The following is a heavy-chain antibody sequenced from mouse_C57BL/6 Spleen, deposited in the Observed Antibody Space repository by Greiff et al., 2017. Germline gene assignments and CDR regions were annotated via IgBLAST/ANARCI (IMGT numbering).Heavy chain of an antibody. V-gene: IGHV1-80*01. CDR1: GYAFSSYW. D-gene: IGHD2-2*01. J-gene: IGHJ3*01. CDR2: IYPGDGDT. CDR3: APYGDDVFWIAY. Sequence: VQLQQSGAELVKPGASVKISCKASGYAFSSYWMNWVKQRPGKGLEWIGQIYPGDGDTNYNGKFKGKATLTADKSSSTAYMQLNILTSEDSTVDFCAPYGDDVFWIAYWGQGTLVTVSA.